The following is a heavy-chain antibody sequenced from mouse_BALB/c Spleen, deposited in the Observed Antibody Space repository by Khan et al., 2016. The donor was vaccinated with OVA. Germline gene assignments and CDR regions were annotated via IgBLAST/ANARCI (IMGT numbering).Heavy chain of an antibody. Sequence: EVQLQESGPGLVKPSQSLSLTCSVTGYSITSGYYWNWIRQFPGNKLEWMGYISYDGSNNYNPSLKNRISFTRDTSENQFFLTLDSVTTEDTTTDDCTRDKNYDGDLAYWGQGTLVTVSA. J-gene: IGHJ3*01. CDR2: ISYDGSN. CDR1: GYSITSGYY. D-gene: IGHD2-4*01. V-gene: IGHV3-6*02. CDR3: TRDKNYDGDLAY.